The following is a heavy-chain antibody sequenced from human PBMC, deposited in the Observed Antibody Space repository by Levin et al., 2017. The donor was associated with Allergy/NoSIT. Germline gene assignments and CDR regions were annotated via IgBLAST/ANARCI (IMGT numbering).Heavy chain of an antibody. CDR2: IKEDGSTY. J-gene: IGHJ4*02. D-gene: IGHD3-10*01. CDR3: AKDRGDHTFDC. V-gene: IGHV3-7*04. Sequence: GGSLRLSCAASGFTFSNSWMTWVRQAPGKGLEWVANIKEDGSTYYYADSVKGRFTISRDNAKNSLYLQMSGLRAEDTAVYYCAKDRGDHTFDCWGQGTLVTVSS. CDR1: GFTFSNSW.